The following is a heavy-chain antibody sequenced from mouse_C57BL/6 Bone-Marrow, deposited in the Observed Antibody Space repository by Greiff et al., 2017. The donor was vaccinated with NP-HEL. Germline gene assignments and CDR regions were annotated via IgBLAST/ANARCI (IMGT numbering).Heavy chain of an antibody. CDR2: IDPSDSYT. CDR1: GYTFTSYW. V-gene: IGHV1-50*01. J-gene: IGHJ4*01. CDR3: ARRGYYGMDY. Sequence: QVQLQQPGAELVKPGASVKLSCKASGYTFTSYWMQWVKQRPGQGLEWIGEIDPSDSYTNYNQKFKGKATLTVDTSSSTAYMQLSSLTSEDSAVYYCARRGYYGMDYWGQGTSVTVSS.